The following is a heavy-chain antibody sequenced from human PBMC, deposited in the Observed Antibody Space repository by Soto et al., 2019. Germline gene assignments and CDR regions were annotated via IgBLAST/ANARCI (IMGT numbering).Heavy chain of an antibody. Sequence: QVQLVQSGAEVKTPGASVTVSCRTSGYAFTDSFIHWLRQAPGHGLEWMGMINPLAGRVTYAQTFQGSVTMTNYTSTNSVYLELNSVVPDQTGVYYWARARIGSLNFCDYWCYGTVVSVSS. CDR1: GYAFTDSF. V-gene: IGHV1-46*01. D-gene: IGHD2-15*01. J-gene: IGHJ4*01. CDR3: ARARIGSLNFCDY. CDR2: INPLAGRV.